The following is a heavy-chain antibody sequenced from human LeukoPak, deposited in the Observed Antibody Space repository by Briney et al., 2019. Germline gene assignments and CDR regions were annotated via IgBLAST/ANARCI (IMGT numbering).Heavy chain of an antibody. J-gene: IGHJ4*02. CDR3: ARDRSGSYYAYFDY. Sequence: ASVKVSCKASGYTFTSYGINWVRQAPGQGLEWMGWIRVYNGNTNYAQKLQGRVTMTTDTSTSTAYMELRSLRSDDTAVYYCARDRSGSYYAYFDYWGQGTLVTVSS. CDR1: GYTFTSYG. V-gene: IGHV1-18*01. CDR2: IRVYNGNT. D-gene: IGHD3-10*01.